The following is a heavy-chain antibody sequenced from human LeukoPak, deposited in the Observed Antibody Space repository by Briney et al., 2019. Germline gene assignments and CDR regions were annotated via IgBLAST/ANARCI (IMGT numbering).Heavy chain of an antibody. Sequence: GGSLRLSCAASGFTFSSYEMNWVRQAPGKGVEWISYISSSGGTIYYADSVKGRFTISRDNAKNSLYLQMNSLRAEDTAVYYCVLEGGSGSYYSGMDVWGQGTTVTVSS. CDR2: ISSSGGTI. CDR1: GFTFSSYE. CDR3: VLEGGSGSYYSGMDV. D-gene: IGHD3-10*01. J-gene: IGHJ6*02. V-gene: IGHV3-48*03.